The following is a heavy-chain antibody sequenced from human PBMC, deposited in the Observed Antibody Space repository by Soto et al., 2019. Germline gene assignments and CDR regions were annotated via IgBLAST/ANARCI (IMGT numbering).Heavy chain of an antibody. Sequence: RQAPGQGLEWMGGIIPTFGTANYAQKFQGRVTITADESTSTAYMELSSLRSEDTAVYYCARSGSPEINYFDYWGQGTLVTVSS. D-gene: IGHD3-10*01. CDR2: IIPTFGTA. CDR3: ARSGSPEINYFDY. J-gene: IGHJ4*02. V-gene: IGHV1-69*01.